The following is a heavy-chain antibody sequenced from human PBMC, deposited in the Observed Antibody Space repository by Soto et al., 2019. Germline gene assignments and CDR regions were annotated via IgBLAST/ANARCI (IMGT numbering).Heavy chain of an antibody. V-gene: IGHV4-31*03. J-gene: IGHJ5*02. CDR2: SYYSGST. CDR1: GGSISSGGYY. CDR3: AREGSDTNSWFDP. Sequence: QVQLQESGPGLVKPSQTLSLTCTVSGGSISSGGYYWSWIRQHPGKGPEWIGYSYYSGSTYYNPSLKSRVTISVDTSKNQFSLKLSSVTAADTAVYYCAREGSDTNSWFDPWGQGTLVTVSS. D-gene: IGHD3-10*01.